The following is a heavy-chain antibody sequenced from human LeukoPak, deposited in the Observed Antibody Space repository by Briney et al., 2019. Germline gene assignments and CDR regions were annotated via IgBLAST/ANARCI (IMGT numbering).Heavy chain of an antibody. CDR3: TREQDREAAGTVIGDY. Sequence: GGSLRLSCAASGFTFSSYAMHWVRQAPGKGLEWVAVISYDGSKKYYADSVKGRFTISRDNAKNSMYLQMNSLRADDTAVYYCTREQDREAAGTVIGDYWGQGALVTVSS. CDR2: ISYDGSKK. CDR1: GFTFSSYA. D-gene: IGHD6-13*01. V-gene: IGHV3-30*03. J-gene: IGHJ4*02.